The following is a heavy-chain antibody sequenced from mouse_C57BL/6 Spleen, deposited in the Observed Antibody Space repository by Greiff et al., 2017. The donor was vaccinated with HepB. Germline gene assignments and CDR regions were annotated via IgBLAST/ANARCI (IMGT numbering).Heavy chain of an antibody. CDR1: GFTFSNYW. D-gene: IGHD1-1*01. V-gene: IGHV6-3*01. J-gene: IGHJ2*01. CDR2: IRLKSDNYAT. CDR3: TEGLWYYGSSHY. Sequence: EVKVEESGGGLVQPGGSMKLSCVASGFTFSNYWMNWVRQSPEKGLEWVAQIRLKSDNYATHYAESVKGRFTISRDDSKSSVYLQMNNLRAEDTGIYYCTEGLWYYGSSHYWGQGTTLTVSS.